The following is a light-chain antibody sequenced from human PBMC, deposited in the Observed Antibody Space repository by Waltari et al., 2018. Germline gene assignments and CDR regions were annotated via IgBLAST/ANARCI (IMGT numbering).Light chain of an antibody. J-gene: IGKJ1*01. Sequence: EIVMTQSPATLSVSPGERATLSCRASQSVSSNLAWYQQKPGQAPRLLIYGASTSATGSPARFSGSGSGTEFTLTISSMQSEDFAVYYCQQYNNWPRWTFGQGTKVEIK. CDR3: QQYNNWPRWT. V-gene: IGKV3-15*01. CDR2: GAS. CDR1: QSVSSN.